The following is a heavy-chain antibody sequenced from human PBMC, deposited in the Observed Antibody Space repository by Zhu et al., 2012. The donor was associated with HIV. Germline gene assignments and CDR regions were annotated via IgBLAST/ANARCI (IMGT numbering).Heavy chain of an antibody. CDR2: INHSGGT. Sequence: QVQLQQWGAGPLKPSETLSLTCAVYGGSFSDSYWNWIRQPPGKGLEWIGEINHSGGTKYNSSLKSRVTILVDTSKNQFSLKLHSVTAADTAVYFCARKWGAAFDHWGQGSLVHRLL. CDR3: ARKWGAAFDH. CDR1: GGSFSDSY. D-gene: IGHD1-26*01. V-gene: IGHV4-34*01. J-gene: IGHJ5*02.